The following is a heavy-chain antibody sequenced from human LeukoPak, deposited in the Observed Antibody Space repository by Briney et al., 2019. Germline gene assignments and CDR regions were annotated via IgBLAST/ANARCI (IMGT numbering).Heavy chain of an antibody. CDR1: GGSVSSYF. J-gene: IGHJ1*01. Sequence: PSETLSLTCTVSGGSVSSYFWSWIRQPAGTGLEWLGRIYDRGRSDYNPSLKSRVTMSVDTSKNHFSLKLNSVTAADTAVYYCAREGEYSSGWHPYFQHWGQGTLVTVSS. D-gene: IGHD6-19*01. CDR3: AREGEYSSGWHPYFQH. CDR2: IYDRGRS. V-gene: IGHV4-4*07.